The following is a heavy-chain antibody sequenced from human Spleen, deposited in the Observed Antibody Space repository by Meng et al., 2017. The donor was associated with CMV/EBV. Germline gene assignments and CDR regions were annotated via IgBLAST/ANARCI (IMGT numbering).Heavy chain of an antibody. CDR1: GYTFTDYF. J-gene: IGHJ5*02. Sequence: ASVKVSCKASGYTFTDYFMHWVRQAPGQGLEWMGWINPNSGGTNYAQKFQGRVTMTRDTSISTAYMELSRLRSDDTAVYYCARYPGIVVVPAAINWFDPWGQGTLVTVSS. D-gene: IGHD2-2*01. CDR3: ARYPGIVVVPAAINWFDP. V-gene: IGHV1-2*02. CDR2: INPNSGGT.